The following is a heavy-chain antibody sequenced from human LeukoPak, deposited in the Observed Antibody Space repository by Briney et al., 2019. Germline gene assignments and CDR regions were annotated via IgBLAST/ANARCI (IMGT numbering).Heavy chain of an antibody. CDR3: TRRAWGGYYGMDV. J-gene: IGHJ6*04. V-gene: IGHV3-73*01. CDR1: GFTFSGSA. D-gene: IGHD3-10*01. CDR2: IRSKANSYAT. Sequence: GGSLKLSCAASGFTFSGSAMHWVRQASGKGLEWVGRIRSKANSYATAYAASVKGRFTISRDDSKNTAYLQMNSLKTEDTAVYYCTRRAWGGYYGMDVWGKGTAVTVSS.